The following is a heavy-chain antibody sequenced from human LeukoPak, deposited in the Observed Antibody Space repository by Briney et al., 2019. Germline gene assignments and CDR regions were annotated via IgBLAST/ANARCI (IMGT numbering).Heavy chain of an antibody. D-gene: IGHD5-18*01. V-gene: IGHV3-30-3*02. CDR1: GFTFSSYA. CDR2: ISYDGSNK. J-gene: IGHJ4*02. CDR3: AKDPGSNSYGSFDN. Sequence: GGSLRLSCAASGFTFSSYAMHWVRQAPGKGLEWVSVISYDGSNKYYADSVKGRFTISRDNSKNTLYLQMNSLRAEDTAIYYCAKDPGSNSYGSFDNWGQGTLVTVSS.